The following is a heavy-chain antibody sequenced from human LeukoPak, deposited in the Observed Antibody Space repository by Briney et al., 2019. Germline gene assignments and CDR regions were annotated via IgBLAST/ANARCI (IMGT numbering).Heavy chain of an antibody. CDR3: AKDRYYDNSANHYESES. Sequence: GGSLRPSCAASGFTFTNFGMSWVRQAPGKGLDWVSAISGSGGSTHYADSVTGRFTISRDDSKNTLYLQMNSLRAEDTAVYYCAKDRYYDNSANHYESESWGQGTLVTVSS. V-gene: IGHV3-23*01. CDR1: GFTFTNFG. D-gene: IGHD3-22*01. J-gene: IGHJ5*02. CDR2: ISGSGGST.